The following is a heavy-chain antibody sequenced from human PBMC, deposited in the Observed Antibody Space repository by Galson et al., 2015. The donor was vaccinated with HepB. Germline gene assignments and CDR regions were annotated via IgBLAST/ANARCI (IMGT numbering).Heavy chain of an antibody. CDR3: VRDSRLELQLNNYYSYGMDV. CDR2: VSGYDGSA. J-gene: IGHJ6*02. V-gene: IGHV1-18*01. Sequence: SVKVSCKASGYDFNKYGLSWVRQAPGPRPEWMGWVSGYDGSANYSPKFQGRVTMTTQTSTGTAYMEMRSLRSNDTAVYYCVRDSRLELQLNNYYSYGMDVWGQGT. D-gene: IGHD1-7*01. CDR1: GYDFNKYG.